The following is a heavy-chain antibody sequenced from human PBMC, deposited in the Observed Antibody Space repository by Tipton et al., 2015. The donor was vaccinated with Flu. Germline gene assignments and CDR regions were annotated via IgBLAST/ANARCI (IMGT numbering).Heavy chain of an antibody. J-gene: IGHJ3*02. CDR2: ISPGNSDT. CDR3: AAAVAAYAFDI. Sequence: QLVQSGAEMKKPGESLKISCKGSGYSFTTYWIHWVRQMPGKELEWMGSISPGNSDTRYSPSFQGQVTMSADKSISTAYLQWSRLTASDTGMYYCAAAVAAYAFDIWGQGTMVTVSS. V-gene: IGHV5-51*03. CDR1: GYSFTTYW. D-gene: IGHD6-19*01.